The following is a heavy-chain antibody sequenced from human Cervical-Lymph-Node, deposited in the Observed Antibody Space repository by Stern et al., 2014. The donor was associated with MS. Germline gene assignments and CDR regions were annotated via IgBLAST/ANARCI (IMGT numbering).Heavy chain of an antibody. V-gene: IGHV3-23*04. CDR3: AKVYGSGPFDY. D-gene: IGHD6-19*01. CDR1: GFTFSSYA. J-gene: IGHJ4*02. CDR2: IRGSDGST. Sequence: VQLVESGGTLVQPGGSLRLSCAASGFTFSSYAMSWVRQAPGKGLAWVLVIRGSDGSTFYADFVKGRFTISRDNSKNTLFLQMNSLRAEDTAVYYCAKVYGSGPFDYWGQGTLLTVSS.